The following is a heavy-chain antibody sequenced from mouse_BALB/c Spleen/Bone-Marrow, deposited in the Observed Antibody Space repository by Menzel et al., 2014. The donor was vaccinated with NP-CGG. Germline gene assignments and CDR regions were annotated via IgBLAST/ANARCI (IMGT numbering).Heavy chain of an antibody. Sequence: QVQLQQPGAEVVKPGASVKVSCKASGYTFTNYWMQWVKQRPGQGLEWIGEIEPSDSYTNYNQDFKGKATLTVDKSSSTAYMRLSSLTSEDSAVYYCARGRTTVVSDYWGQGTSLTVSS. D-gene: IGHD1-1*01. CDR2: IEPSDSYT. CDR3: ARGRTTVVSDY. CDR1: GYTFTNYW. J-gene: IGHJ2*02. V-gene: IGHV1-69*02.